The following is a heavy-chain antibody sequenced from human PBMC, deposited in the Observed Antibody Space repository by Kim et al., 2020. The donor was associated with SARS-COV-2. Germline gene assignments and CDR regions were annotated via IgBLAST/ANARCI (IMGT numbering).Heavy chain of an antibody. J-gene: IGHJ4*02. Sequence: SVKVSCKASGGTISTYAISWVRQAPRQGLEWMGGIIPLLNTPTYAQKFQGRLTITADEYGTTVYMELTSLISEDTAVYYCANKGSREEGLTGPLDYWGQGTLVTVSS. V-gene: IGHV1-69*13. CDR1: GGTISTYA. D-gene: IGHD3-16*01. CDR2: IIPLLNTP. CDR3: ANKGSREEGLTGPLDY.